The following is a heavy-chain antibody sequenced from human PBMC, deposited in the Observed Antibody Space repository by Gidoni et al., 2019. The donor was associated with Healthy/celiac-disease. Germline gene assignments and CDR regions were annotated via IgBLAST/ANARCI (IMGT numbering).Heavy chain of an antibody. D-gene: IGHD6-19*01. J-gene: IGHJ4*02. CDR1: GGSFSGYY. V-gene: IGHV4-34*01. Sequence: QVQLQQWCAGLLKPSETLSLTCAVYGGSFSGYYWSWIRQPPGKGLEWIGEIYHSGSTNYNPSLKSRVTISVDTSKNQFSLKLSAVTAADTAVYYCARGSAVAGLTDFDYWGQGTLVTVSS. CDR2: IYHSGST. CDR3: ARGSAVAGLTDFDY.